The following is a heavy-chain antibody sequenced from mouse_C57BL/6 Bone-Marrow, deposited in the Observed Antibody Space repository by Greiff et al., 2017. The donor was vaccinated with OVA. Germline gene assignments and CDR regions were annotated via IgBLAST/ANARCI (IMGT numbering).Heavy chain of an antibody. J-gene: IGHJ2*01. CDR2: IYPGDGDT. Sequence: QVQLQQSGAELVKPGASVKISCKASGYAFSSYWMNWVKQRPGKGLEWIGQIYPGDGDTNYNGKFKGKATLTADKSSSTAYMQLSSLTSEDSAVYFCARGNSLYYYGIRDYFDYWGQGTTLTVSS. V-gene: IGHV1-80*01. CDR3: ARGNSLYYYGIRDYFDY. CDR1: GYAFSSYW. D-gene: IGHD1-1*01.